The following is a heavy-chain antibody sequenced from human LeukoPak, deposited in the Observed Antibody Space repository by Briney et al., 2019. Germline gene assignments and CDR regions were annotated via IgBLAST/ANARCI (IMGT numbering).Heavy chain of an antibody. CDR1: GFTFSSYG. CDR3: AKHPSPVFGGGSYFED. D-gene: IGHD3-16*01. Sequence: GGSLRLSCAASGFTFSSYGMTWVRQAPGKGLEWVSAISGSGVITDYADSAKGRFTISRDNSKNTLYLQMNSLTAEDTAVYYCAKHPSPVFGGGSYFEDWGQGTLVTVSS. CDR2: ISGSGVIT. V-gene: IGHV3-23*01. J-gene: IGHJ4*02.